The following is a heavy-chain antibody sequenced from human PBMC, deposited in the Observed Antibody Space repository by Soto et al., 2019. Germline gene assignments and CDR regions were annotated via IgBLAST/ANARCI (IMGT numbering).Heavy chain of an antibody. J-gene: IGHJ5*02. CDR2: INPSGGST. V-gene: IGHV1-46*01. D-gene: IGHD3-10*01. CDR1: GYTFTSYY. Sequence: ASVKVSCKASGYTFTSYYMHWVRQAPGQGLEWMGIINPSGGSTSYAQKFQGRVTMTRDTSTSTVYMELSSLRSEDTAVYYCARAFGSGKAYNWFDPWGQGTLVTVSS. CDR3: ARAFGSGKAYNWFDP.